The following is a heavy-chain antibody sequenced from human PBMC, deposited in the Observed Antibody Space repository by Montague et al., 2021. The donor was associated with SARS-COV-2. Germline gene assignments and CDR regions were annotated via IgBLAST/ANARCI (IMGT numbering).Heavy chain of an antibody. V-gene: IGHV4-4*02. CDR2: IYHSGNT. CDR3: ARSSILRAHRFDY. Sequence: SETLSLTCAVSGGSISSSNWWSWVRQPPGKGLEWIGEIYHSGNTNYNPSLQSRFTISVDKSKNQFSLRLSSVTAADTAVYYCARSSILRAHRFDYWGQGTLVTASS. J-gene: IGHJ4*02. CDR1: GGSISSSNW.